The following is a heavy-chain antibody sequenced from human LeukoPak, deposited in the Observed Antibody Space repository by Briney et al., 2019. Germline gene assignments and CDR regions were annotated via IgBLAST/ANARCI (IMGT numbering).Heavy chain of an antibody. V-gene: IGHV1-18*01. CDR1: GYTFTSYD. J-gene: IGHJ4*02. CDR3: ARRGKKWLVDY. CDR2: MNPNSGNT. D-gene: IGHD6-19*01. Sequence: GASVKVSCNASGYTFTSYDINWVRQATGQGLEWMGWMNPNSGNTNYAQKLQGRVTMTTDTSTSTAYMELRSLRSDDTAVYYCARRGKKWLVDYWGQGTLVTVSS.